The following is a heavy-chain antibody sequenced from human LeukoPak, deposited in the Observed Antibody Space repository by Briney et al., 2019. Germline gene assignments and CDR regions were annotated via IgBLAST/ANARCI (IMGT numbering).Heavy chain of an antibody. Sequence: SETLSLTCTVSGGSISSHYWSWIRQPPGKGLEWIGYIFYSGNTNYNPSLKSRVTISVDPSKNQFSLKLTSVTAADTAVYYCAREYVDSYFDYWGQGTLVTVSS. J-gene: IGHJ4*02. CDR3: AREYVDSYFDY. CDR1: GGSISSHY. V-gene: IGHV4-59*11. D-gene: IGHD3-16*01. CDR2: IFYSGNT.